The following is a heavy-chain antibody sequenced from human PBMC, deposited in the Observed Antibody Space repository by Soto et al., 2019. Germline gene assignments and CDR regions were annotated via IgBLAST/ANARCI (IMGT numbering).Heavy chain of an antibody. CDR2: IHSSSRYI. J-gene: IGHJ3*02. V-gene: IGHV3-21*01. Sequence: EVQLVESGGGQVKPGGSLRLSCAASGFSFSTYSMNWVRQAPGKGLEWVSSIHSSSRYIYYADSVKGRFTISRDNAQNSLFLQMSSLRAEDTAVYYCARGSQNFWMREDAFDIWGQGTMVSVSS. D-gene: IGHD3-3*01. CDR1: GFSFSTYS. CDR3: ARGSQNFWMREDAFDI.